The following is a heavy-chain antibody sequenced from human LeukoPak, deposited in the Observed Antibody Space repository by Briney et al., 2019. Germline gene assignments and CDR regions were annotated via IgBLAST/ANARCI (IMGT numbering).Heavy chain of an antibody. Sequence: GGSLRLSCAASGFAFGDYWMTWVRQAPGKGLEWVANIKKDGSEKYYVASVRGRFTISRDNAKNSLYLQMNSLRAEDTAVYYCASELPSSSWYDYWDQGTLVTVSS. V-gene: IGHV3-7*01. J-gene: IGHJ4*02. CDR2: IKKDGSEK. CDR1: GFAFGDYW. D-gene: IGHD6-13*01. CDR3: ASELPSSSWYDY.